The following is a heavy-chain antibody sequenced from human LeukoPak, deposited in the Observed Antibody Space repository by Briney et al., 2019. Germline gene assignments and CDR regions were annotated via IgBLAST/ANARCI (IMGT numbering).Heavy chain of an antibody. J-gene: IGHJ5*02. V-gene: IGHV4-38-2*02. Sequence: SETLSLTCTVSGYSISSGYYWGWIRQPPGKGLEWIGSIYHSGSTYYNPSLKSRVTISVDTSKNQFSLNLSSVTAADTAVYYCARDHEGYSSVHNQNWFDPWGQGTLVTVSS. D-gene: IGHD6-25*01. CDR2: IYHSGST. CDR1: GYSISSGYY. CDR3: ARDHEGYSSVHNQNWFDP.